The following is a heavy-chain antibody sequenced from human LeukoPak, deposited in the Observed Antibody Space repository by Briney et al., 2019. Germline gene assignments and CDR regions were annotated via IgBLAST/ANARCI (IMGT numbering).Heavy chain of an antibody. CDR3: ARGGVLQQQLAFDY. J-gene: IGHJ4*02. CDR2: MNPNSGNT. Sequence: GASVKVPCKASGYTFTSYDINWVRQATGQGLEWMGWMNPNSGNTGYAQKFQGRVTITRNTSISTAYMELSSLRSEDTAVYYCARGGVLQQQLAFDYWGQGTLVTVSS. D-gene: IGHD6-13*01. V-gene: IGHV1-8*03. CDR1: GYTFTSYD.